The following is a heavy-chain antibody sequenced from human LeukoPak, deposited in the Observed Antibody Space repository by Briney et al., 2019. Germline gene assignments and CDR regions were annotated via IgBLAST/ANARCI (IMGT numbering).Heavy chain of an antibody. CDR3: ARANFLYCSSTSCLFDY. CDR1: GYTFTDYY. J-gene: IGHJ4*02. D-gene: IGHD2-2*01. V-gene: IGHV1-2*04. CDR2: VYPNSGGT. Sequence: ASVKVSCAASGYTFTDYYMHWVRLAPGQGLEWMGWVYPNSGGTNYVQKFQGWVTMTRDTSINTAYMELSRLTSDDTAVYYCARANFLYCSSTSCLFDYWGQGTLVTVSS.